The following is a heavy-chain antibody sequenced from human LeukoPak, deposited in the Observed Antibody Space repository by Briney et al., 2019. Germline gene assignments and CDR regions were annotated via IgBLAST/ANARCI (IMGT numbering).Heavy chain of an antibody. Sequence: SETLSLTCAVYGRSFSGYYWSWIRQPPGKGLEWIGEINHSGSTNYNPSLKSRVTISVDTSKNQFSLKLSSVTAADTAVYYCASDFGDGYNYYFDYWGQGTLVTVSS. J-gene: IGHJ4*02. CDR2: INHSGST. CDR3: ASDFGDGYNYYFDY. CDR1: GRSFSGYY. V-gene: IGHV4-34*01. D-gene: IGHD5-24*01.